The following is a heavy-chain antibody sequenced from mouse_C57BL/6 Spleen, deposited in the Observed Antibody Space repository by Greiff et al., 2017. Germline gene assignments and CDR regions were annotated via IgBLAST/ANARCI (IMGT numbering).Heavy chain of an antibody. V-gene: IGHV1-59*01. CDR3: ASGAYGSIYWYFDG. CDR2: IDPSDSYT. J-gene: IGHJ1*03. CDR1: GYTFTSYW. Sequence: QVQLQQPGAELVRPGTSVKLSCKASGYTFTSYWMHWVKQRPGQGLEWIGVIDPSDSYTKYNQKFKGKATLTVDTSSSTAYMQLSRLTSEDSAVYYCASGAYGSIYWYFDGWGTGITVTVSS. D-gene: IGHD1-1*01.